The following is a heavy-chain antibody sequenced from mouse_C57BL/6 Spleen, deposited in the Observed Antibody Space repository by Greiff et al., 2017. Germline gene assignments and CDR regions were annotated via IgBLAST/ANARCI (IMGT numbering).Heavy chain of an antibody. J-gene: IGHJ3*01. Sequence: QVQLQQPGAELVRPGSSVKLSCKASGYTFTSYWMDWVKQRPGQGLEWIGNIYPSDSETHYNQKFKDKATLTVDKSSSTAYMQLSSLTSEDSAVXYGARTGPWCAYWGQGTLVTVSA. CDR2: IYPSDSET. CDR3: ARTGPWCAY. V-gene: IGHV1-61*01. D-gene: IGHD4-1*01. CDR1: GYTFTSYW.